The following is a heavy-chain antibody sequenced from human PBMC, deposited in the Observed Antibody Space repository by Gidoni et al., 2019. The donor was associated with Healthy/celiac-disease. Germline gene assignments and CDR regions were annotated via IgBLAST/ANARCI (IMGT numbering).Heavy chain of an antibody. CDR2: ISGSGGSK. CDR1: GFTFSSYA. Sequence: EVQLLESGGGLVQPGGSLRLSCAASGFTFSSYAMSWVRQAPGKGLEWVSAISGSGGSKYYADSVKGRFTISRDNSKNTLYLQMNSLRAEDTAVYYCANSNYDFWSGFTIVGMDVWGQGTTVTVSS. J-gene: IGHJ6*02. V-gene: IGHV3-23*01. D-gene: IGHD3-3*01. CDR3: ANSNYDFWSGFTIVGMDV.